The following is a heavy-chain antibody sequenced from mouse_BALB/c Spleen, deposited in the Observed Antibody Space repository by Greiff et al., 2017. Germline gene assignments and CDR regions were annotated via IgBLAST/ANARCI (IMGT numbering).Heavy chain of an antibody. Sequence: LVKPGASVKISCKASGFSFTGYYMHWVKQSHGKSLEWIGYISCYNGATSYNQQFKGKATFTDDTSSSTAYMKFNSLTSEDSAVYCCARSGYGNYEVAYWGQGTLVTVSA. CDR2: ISCYNGAT. D-gene: IGHD2-10*02. V-gene: IGHV1S34*01. J-gene: IGHJ3*01. CDR3: ARSGYGNYEVAY. CDR1: GFSFTGYY.